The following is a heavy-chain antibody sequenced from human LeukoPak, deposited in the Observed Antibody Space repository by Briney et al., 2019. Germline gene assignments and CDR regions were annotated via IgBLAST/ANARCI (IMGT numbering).Heavy chain of an antibody. Sequence: GGSLRLSCAASGFTFSSYPMHWVRQAPGKGLEWVAIISYDGSSEWYADSVKGRFTISRDNSKNTLYLQMNSLRAEDTAVYYCGRVPRELDHWGQGTLVTVSS. CDR3: GRVPRELDH. V-gene: IGHV3-30*04. CDR1: GFTFSSYP. D-gene: IGHD1-7*01. CDR2: ISYDGSSE. J-gene: IGHJ4*02.